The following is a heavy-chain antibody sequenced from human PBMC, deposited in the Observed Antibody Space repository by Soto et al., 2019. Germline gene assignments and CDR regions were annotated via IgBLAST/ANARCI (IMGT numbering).Heavy chain of an antibody. Sequence: EVQLVESGGGLVQPGGSLRLSCAASGFSFSNIWMKWVRQAPGNGLDWVANINQDGSEKYYVDSVKGRFTISRDNAKNSLYLQMNSLRAEDTAVYYCARGSAWAFDYWGQGTLVTVSS. CDR2: INQDGSEK. D-gene: IGHD6-19*01. V-gene: IGHV3-7*01. CDR3: ARGSAWAFDY. J-gene: IGHJ4*02. CDR1: GFSFSNIW.